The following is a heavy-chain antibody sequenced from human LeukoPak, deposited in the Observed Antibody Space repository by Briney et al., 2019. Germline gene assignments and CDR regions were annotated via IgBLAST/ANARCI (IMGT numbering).Heavy chain of an antibody. V-gene: IGHV3-7*01. D-gene: IGHD5-12*01. CDR3: ARDGGVSGYDLLDY. Sequence: GGSLRLSCAASGFTFSSLCMTWVRQAPGKGLEWVANINQDGSEKYFVDSVKGRFTISRDNAKNSVFLQMNSLTVEDTAVYYCARDGGVSGYDLLDYWGQGTLVTASS. CDR2: INQDGSEK. CDR1: GFTFSSLC. J-gene: IGHJ4*02.